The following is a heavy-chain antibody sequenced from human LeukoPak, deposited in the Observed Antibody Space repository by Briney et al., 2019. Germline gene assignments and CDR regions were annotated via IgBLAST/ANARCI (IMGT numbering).Heavy chain of an antibody. CDR2: INHSGST. CDR3: ARDDSSSVGSFDP. CDR1: GYSISGGYY. D-gene: IGHD3-22*01. J-gene: IGHJ5*02. Sequence: SETLSLTCTVSGYSISGGYYWGWIRQPPGKGLEWIGEINHSGSTNKKPSLKSRVTISVDTSKNQFSLKLSFVTAADTAVYYCARDDSSSVGSFDPWGQGTLVTVSS. V-gene: IGHV4-38-2*02.